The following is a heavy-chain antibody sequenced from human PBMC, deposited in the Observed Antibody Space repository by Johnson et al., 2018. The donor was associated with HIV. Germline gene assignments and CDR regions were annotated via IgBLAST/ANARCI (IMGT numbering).Heavy chain of an antibody. Sequence: QVQLVESGGGVVQPGRSLRLSCAASGFTFSSYAMHWVRQAPGKGLEWVAVISYDCSDKYYADSVKGRFTISRDNSKNTLYLQMNNLRAEDTALYYCARRWELHSNAFDIWGQGTMVTVSS. CDR1: GFTFSSYA. V-gene: IGHV3-30*04. CDR2: ISYDCSDK. D-gene: IGHD1-26*01. J-gene: IGHJ3*02. CDR3: ARRWELHSNAFDI.